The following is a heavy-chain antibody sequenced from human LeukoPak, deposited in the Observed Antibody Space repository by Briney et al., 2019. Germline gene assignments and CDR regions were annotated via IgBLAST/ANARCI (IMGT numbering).Heavy chain of an antibody. J-gene: IGHJ4*02. Sequence: PGRSLRLSCAASGSTFSSYGMHWVRQAPGKGLEWVAVIWYDGSNKYYADSVKGRFTISRDNSKNTLYLQMNSLRAEDTAVYYCARDGGDPPFDYWGQGTLVTVSS. CDR2: IWYDGSNK. CDR1: GSTFSSYG. CDR3: ARDGGDPPFDY. D-gene: IGHD2-21*02. V-gene: IGHV3-33*01.